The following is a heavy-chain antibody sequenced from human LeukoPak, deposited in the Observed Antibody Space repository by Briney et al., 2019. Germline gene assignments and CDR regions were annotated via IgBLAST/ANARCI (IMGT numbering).Heavy chain of an antibody. J-gene: IGHJ4*02. Sequence: GGSLRLSYAASGFTFSSYAMSWVRQAPGKGLEWVSAISGSGGSTYYADSVKGRFTISRDNSKNTLYLQMNSLRAEDTAVYYCAKVDRVGTVTTYDYWGQGTLVTVSS. CDR2: ISGSGGST. V-gene: IGHV3-23*01. D-gene: IGHD4-17*01. CDR3: AKVDRVGTVTTYDY. CDR1: GFTFSSYA.